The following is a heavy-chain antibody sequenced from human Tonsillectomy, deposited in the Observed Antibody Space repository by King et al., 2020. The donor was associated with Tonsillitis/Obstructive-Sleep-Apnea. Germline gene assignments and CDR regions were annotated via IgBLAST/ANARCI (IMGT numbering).Heavy chain of an antibody. CDR1: GFTFSNAW. V-gene: IGHV3-15*07. J-gene: IGHJ5*02. D-gene: IGHD6-6*01. CDR2: IKSKTDGGTT. CDR3: XARXXXP. Sequence: VQLVESGGGLVKPGGXLRLSCAASGFTFSNAWMNXVRQAPGKGLEWVGLIKSKTDGGTTDYAAPVKGRFTISRDDSKNALYMQMNSLKTEDTAVYYCXARXXXPWXXXTXVTV.